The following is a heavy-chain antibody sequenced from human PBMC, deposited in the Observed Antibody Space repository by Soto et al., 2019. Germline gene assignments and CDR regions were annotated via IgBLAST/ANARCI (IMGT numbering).Heavy chain of an antibody. Sequence: LRLSCAASGFAVSSNYMSWVRQAPGKGLEWVSVIYSGGSTYYADSVKGRFTISRDNSKNTLYLQMNSLRAEDTAVYYCASDYYDSSGYFAFDIWGQGTMVTVSS. D-gene: IGHD3-22*01. CDR1: GFAVSSNY. J-gene: IGHJ3*02. CDR3: ASDYYDSSGYFAFDI. V-gene: IGHV3-53*01. CDR2: IYSGGST.